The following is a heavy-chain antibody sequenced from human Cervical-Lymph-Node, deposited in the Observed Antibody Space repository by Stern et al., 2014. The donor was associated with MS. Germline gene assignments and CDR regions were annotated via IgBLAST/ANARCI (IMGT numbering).Heavy chain of an antibody. CDR3: ARDGRHRDNYGLDV. V-gene: IGHV1-69*01. D-gene: IGHD2-15*01. J-gene: IGHJ6*02. CDR2: IIPIFGTA. CDR1: GGTFNVYA. Sequence: VQLVESGAEVKKPGSSVKVSCQASGGTFNVYAINWLRQAPGQGLEWRGGIIPIFGTANYEQKFQGRVTITADESTRTSSMQLSSLRSNDTAVYYCARDGRHRDNYGLDVWGQGTTVIVSS.